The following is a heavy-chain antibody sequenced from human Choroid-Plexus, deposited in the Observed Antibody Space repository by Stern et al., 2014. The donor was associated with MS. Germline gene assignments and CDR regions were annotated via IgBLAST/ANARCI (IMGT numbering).Heavy chain of an antibody. J-gene: IGHJ4*02. CDR1: GFTFSNFG. D-gene: IGHD2-15*01. CDR3: AKDRQWSTYFFDY. V-gene: IGHV3-30*18. Sequence: VQLVESGGGVAQPGRPLILSCAASGFTFSNFGMHWVRQAPGKGLEWVALISYDGSDKSYADSVKGRFTIFRDNSKNPLYMHMNSLRAEDTAVYYCAKDRQWSTYFFDYWGQGSLVTVSS. CDR2: ISYDGSDK.